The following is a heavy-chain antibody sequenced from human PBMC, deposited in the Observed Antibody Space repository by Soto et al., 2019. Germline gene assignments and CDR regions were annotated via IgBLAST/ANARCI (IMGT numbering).Heavy chain of an antibody. CDR3: ARGVVVVVAATYWFDP. Sequence: VGSLRLSCAASGFTFSDYYMSWIRQAPGKGLEWVSYISSSGSTIYYADSVKGRFTISRDNAKNSLYLQMNSLRAEDTAVYYCARGVVVVVAATYWFDPWGQGTLVTVSS. D-gene: IGHD2-15*01. CDR1: GFTFSDYY. V-gene: IGHV3-11*01. J-gene: IGHJ5*02. CDR2: ISSSGSTI.